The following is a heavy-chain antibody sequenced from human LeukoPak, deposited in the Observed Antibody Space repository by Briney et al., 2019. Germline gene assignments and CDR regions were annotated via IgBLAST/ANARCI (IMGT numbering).Heavy chain of an antibody. CDR1: GGSISTYY. CDR2: IYSIGST. D-gene: IGHD3-10*01. J-gene: IGHJ5*02. V-gene: IGHV4-4*07. Sequence: SETLSLTCTVSGGSISTYYWSWLRQPAGKDLEWIGHIYSIGSTNYNPSLKSRVTMSVDTSKNQLSLKLNSVTAADTAVYYCARGYGSGSNWFDPWGQGTLVIVSS. CDR3: ARGYGSGSNWFDP.